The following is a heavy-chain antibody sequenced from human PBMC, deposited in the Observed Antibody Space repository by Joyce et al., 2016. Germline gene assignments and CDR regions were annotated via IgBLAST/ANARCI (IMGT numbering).Heavy chain of an antibody. CDR2: IRNKANSYST. Sequence: EVQLVESGGGLVQPGGSLRLSCVASGFTFSDHYMGWVRQAPGKGLEWIARIRNKANSYSTEYAASVQGRFTISRDDSKNSLYLQMDSLKTEDTAVYYCNKDRAPWGQGTLVTVSS. V-gene: IGHV3-72*01. D-gene: IGHD3-10*01. J-gene: IGHJ5*02. CDR3: NKDRAP. CDR1: GFTFSDHY.